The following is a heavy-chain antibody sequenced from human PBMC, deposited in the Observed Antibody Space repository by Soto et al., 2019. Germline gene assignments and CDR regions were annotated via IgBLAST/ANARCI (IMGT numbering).Heavy chain of an antibody. Sequence: QVQLQQWGAGLLKPSETLSLTCAVYGGSFSGYYWSWIRQPPGKGLEWIGEINHSGSTNYNPSLKSRVTISVDTSKNQFSLKLSSVTAADTAVYYCARARFYGDYAFDYWGQGTLVTVSS. D-gene: IGHD4-17*01. J-gene: IGHJ4*02. CDR2: INHSGST. CDR3: ARARFYGDYAFDY. V-gene: IGHV4-34*01. CDR1: GGSFSGYY.